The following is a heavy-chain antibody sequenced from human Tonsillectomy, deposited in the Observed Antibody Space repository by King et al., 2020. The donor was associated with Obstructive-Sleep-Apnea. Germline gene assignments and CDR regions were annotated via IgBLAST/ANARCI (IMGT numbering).Heavy chain of an antibody. CDR3: AKDIVAAFGESIGGDY. J-gene: IGHJ4*02. D-gene: IGHD3-10*01. Sequence: VQLVESGGGLVQPGRSLRLSCAASGFTFDDYAMHWVRQAPGKGLEWVSGISWNSGSIGYADSVKGRFTISRDNAKNSLYLQMNSLRAEDTALYYCAKDIVAAFGESIGGDYWGQGTLVTVSS. CDR1: GFTFDDYA. CDR2: ISWNSGSI. V-gene: IGHV3-9*01.